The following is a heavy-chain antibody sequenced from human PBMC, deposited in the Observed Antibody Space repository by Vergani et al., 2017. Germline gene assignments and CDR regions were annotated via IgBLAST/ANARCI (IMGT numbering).Heavy chain of an antibody. V-gene: IGHV3-33*01. J-gene: IGHJ5*02. D-gene: IGHD1-14*01. CDR2: TWYDGNNK. CDR3: ARDLRLLYNRFDP. Sequence: QVKLVESGGGVVQPGRSLRLSCAASGFPFNQYGMHWVRQAPGKGLEWVAVTWYDGNNKQYADSVKGRFTISRDNSKSTMYLQMNSLRDEDTGVYYCARDLRLLYNRFDPWGQGTLVTVSS. CDR1: GFPFNQYG.